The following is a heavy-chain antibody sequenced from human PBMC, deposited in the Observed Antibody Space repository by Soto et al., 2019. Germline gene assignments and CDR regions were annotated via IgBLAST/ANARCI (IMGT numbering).Heavy chain of an antibody. D-gene: IGHD1-1*01. Sequence: SETLSLTCTVSGGSISSYYWSWIRQPPGKGLEWIGYISYSGRTNFNPSLKSRVTISVDTSKNQFSLKMSSVTAADTALYYCARVERGTATTVVDAFDIWGQGTMVTVSS. CDR3: ARVERGTATTVVDAFDI. V-gene: IGHV4-59*12. J-gene: IGHJ3*02. CDR1: GGSISSYY. CDR2: ISYSGRT.